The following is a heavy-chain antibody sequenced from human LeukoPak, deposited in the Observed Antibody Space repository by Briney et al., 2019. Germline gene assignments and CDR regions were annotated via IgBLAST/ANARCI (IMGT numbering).Heavy chain of an antibody. CDR3: AKVPLWFGELRFDP. CDR1: GFTFSSYG. V-gene: IGHV3-23*01. CDR2: ISGSGGST. J-gene: IGHJ5*02. D-gene: IGHD3-10*01. Sequence: GGSLRLSCAASGFTFSSYGMSWVRQAPGKGLEWVSAISGSGGSTYYADSVKGRFTVSRDNSKNTLYLQMNSLRAEDTAVYYCAKVPLWFGELRFDPWGQGTLVTVSS.